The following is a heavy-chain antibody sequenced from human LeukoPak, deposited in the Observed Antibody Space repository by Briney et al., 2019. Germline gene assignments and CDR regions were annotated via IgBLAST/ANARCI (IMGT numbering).Heavy chain of an antibody. D-gene: IGHD6-13*01. J-gene: IGHJ4*02. CDR3: ARDSSSSWRFFDY. V-gene: IGHV3-23*01. CDR1: GFTFSSYA. Sequence: GGSLRLSCAASGFTFSSYAMSWVRQAPGKGLEWVSAISGSGGSTYYADSVKGRFTISRDNAKNTLYLQMNSLRAEDTAVYYCARDSSSSWRFFDYWGQGTLVTVSS. CDR2: ISGSGGST.